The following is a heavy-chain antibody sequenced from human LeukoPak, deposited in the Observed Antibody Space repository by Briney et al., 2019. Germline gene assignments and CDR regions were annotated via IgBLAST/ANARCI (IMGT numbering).Heavy chain of an antibody. D-gene: IGHD4-23*01. CDR2: ISNTGSTK. CDR1: GFTLSDYY. Sequence: GGSLTLSCTGSGFTLSDYYINWVRQAPGKGLEWVSQISNTGSTKYYADSVQGRFTIPRDNVKNSVSLQTKSLSAEGTAVYYCAREDYGGTNFDYWGQGALVAVSS. V-gene: IGHV3-11*01. CDR3: AREDYGGTNFDY. J-gene: IGHJ4*02.